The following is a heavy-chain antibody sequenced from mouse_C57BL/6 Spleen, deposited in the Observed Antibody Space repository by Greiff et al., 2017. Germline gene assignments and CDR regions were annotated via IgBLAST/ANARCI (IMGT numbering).Heavy chain of an antibody. CDR2: INPSTGGT. CDR1: GYSFTGYY. J-gene: IGHJ3*01. CDR3: ARDGHDGFAY. D-gene: IGHD2-12*01. V-gene: IGHV1-42*01. Sequence: VQLQQSGPELVKPGASVKISCKASGYSFTGYYMNWVKQSPEKSLEWLGEINPSTGGTTYNQKFKAKATLTVDKSSSTAYMQLKSLTSEDSAVYYCARDGHDGFAYWGQGTLVTVSA.